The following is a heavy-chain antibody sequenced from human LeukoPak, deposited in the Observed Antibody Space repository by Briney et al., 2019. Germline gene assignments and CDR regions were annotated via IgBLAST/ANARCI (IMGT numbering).Heavy chain of an antibody. J-gene: IGHJ6*03. CDR3: AREGVPAAIYDYYMDV. D-gene: IGHD2-2*01. CDR1: GYTFTRYG. Sequence: ASVKVSCKASGYTFTRYGISWVRQAPGQGLEGMGWLSAYNGNTNYAQKLQGRVITSTDTSTSIAYMELRGLRSDDTAVYYCAREGVPAAIYDYYMDVWGKGTTVTVSS. V-gene: IGHV1-18*01. CDR2: LSAYNGNT.